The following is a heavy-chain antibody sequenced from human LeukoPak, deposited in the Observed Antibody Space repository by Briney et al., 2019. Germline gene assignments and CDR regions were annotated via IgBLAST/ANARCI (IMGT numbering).Heavy chain of an antibody. J-gene: IGHJ4*02. V-gene: IGHV3-30*04. Sequence: GGSLRLSCAASGFTFSSYAMHWVRQAPGKGLEWVAVISYDGSNKYYADSVKGRFTISRDNSKNTLYLQMNSLRAEDTAVYYCARDGPSGVMWQLRGALSCYFDYWGQGTLVTVSS. CDR3: ARDGPSGVMWQLRGALSCYFDY. CDR2: ISYDGSNK. CDR1: GFTFSSYA. D-gene: IGHD3-16*01.